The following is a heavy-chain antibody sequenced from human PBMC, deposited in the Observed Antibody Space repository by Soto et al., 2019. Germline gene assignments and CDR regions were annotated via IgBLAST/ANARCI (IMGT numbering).Heavy chain of an antibody. CDR2: IYYRGST. D-gene: IGHD1-1*01. CDR3: ARRGSADGYNSDFDY. Sequence: QVQLQESGPGLVKPSETLSLTCTVSGGSISSYYWSWIRQPPGKGLEWIGYIYYRGSTNYNPSLKSRVTLSVDTSKNQFSLKLSSVTAADTAVYYCARRGSADGYNSDFDYSGHGTLVTVSS. V-gene: IGHV4-59*01. CDR1: GGSISSYY. J-gene: IGHJ4*01.